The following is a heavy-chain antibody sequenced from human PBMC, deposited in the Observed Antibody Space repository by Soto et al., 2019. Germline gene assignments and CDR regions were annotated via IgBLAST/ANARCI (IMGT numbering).Heavy chain of an antibody. CDR1: GASMSSGGYY. D-gene: IGHD6-6*01. CDR3: ARDRHNNFFDP. V-gene: IGHV4-31*03. Sequence: SSETLSLTCTVSGASMSSGGYYWTWIRQSPGKGLEWIGYIYYSGSTYYNPSPESRVAISLDTSRSQFSPTLHSVTAADTAIYYCARDRHNNFFDPWGQGTLVTVS. CDR2: IYYSGST. J-gene: IGHJ5*02.